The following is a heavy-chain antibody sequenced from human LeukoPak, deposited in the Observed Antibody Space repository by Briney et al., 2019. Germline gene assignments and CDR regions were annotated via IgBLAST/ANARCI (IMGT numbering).Heavy chain of an antibody. CDR3: ARVNGYHYYYYMDV. CDR2: IIPIFDTA. D-gene: IGHD2-8*01. Sequence: SVKVSCKASGGTFSSYAISWVRQAPGQGLDWMGGIIPIFDTAKYSQKFQGRVTITADESTSTAYMELSSLRSEDTAVYYCARVNGYHYYYYMDVWGKGTTVTVSS. CDR1: GGTFSSYA. J-gene: IGHJ6*03. V-gene: IGHV1-69*13.